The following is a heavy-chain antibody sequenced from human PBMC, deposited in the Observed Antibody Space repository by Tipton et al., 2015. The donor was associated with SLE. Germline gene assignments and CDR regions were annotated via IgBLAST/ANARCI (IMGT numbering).Heavy chain of an antibody. CDR3: ARDNYYGSGSYLDP. V-gene: IGHV4-59*11. J-gene: IGHJ5*02. CDR1: GGSISGHF. CDR2: TSYIGST. D-gene: IGHD3-10*01. Sequence: LRLSCTVSGGSISGHFWTWIRQSPRKGLEYIGYTSYIGSTNYNPSLNSRVTISADTSKNQFSLKLTSVTAADTAIYYCARDNYYGSGSYLDPWGQGILVTVSS.